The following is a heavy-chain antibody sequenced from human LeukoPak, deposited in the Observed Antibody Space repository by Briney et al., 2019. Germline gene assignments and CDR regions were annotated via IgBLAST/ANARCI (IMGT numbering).Heavy chain of an antibody. V-gene: IGHV3-30*04. J-gene: IGHJ6*02. CDR3: ARVLFGAPYYYYGMDV. D-gene: IGHD3-10*01. CDR2: ISYDGSNK. Sequence: RPGGSLRLSCAASGFTFSSYAMHWVRQAPGKGLEWVAVISYDGSNKYYADSVKGRFTISRDNSKNTLYLQMNSLRAEDTAVYYCARVLFGAPYYYYGMDVWGQGTTVTVSS. CDR1: GFTFSSYA.